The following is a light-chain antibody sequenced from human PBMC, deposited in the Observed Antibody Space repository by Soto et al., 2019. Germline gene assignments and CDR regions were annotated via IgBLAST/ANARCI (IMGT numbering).Light chain of an antibody. J-gene: IGLJ1*01. CDR2: EVS. CDR3: CSYAVSSTYV. Sequence: QSVLTQPASVSGSPGQSITISCTGTSSDVGTYDLVSWYQQHPGKAPKLMIYEVSKRPSGVSNRFSGSKSGNTASLTISGPQAEDEADYHCCSYAVSSTYVFGTGTRSPS. V-gene: IGLV2-23*02. CDR1: SSDVGTYDL.